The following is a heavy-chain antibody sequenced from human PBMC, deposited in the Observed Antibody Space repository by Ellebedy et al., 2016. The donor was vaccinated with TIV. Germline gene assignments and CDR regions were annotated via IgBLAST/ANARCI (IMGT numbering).Heavy chain of an antibody. CDR2: INPDSGVT. CDR3: ARVRRGSSGMDV. CDR1: GYTFTANY. D-gene: IGHD6-13*01. V-gene: IGHV1-2*02. J-gene: IGHJ6*02. Sequence: ASVKVSCKASGYTFTANYVHWVRQAPGQGLEWMGWINPDSGVTNFPQKFQGRVTMTRDTSVKTAYMELSRLESADTAVYYCARVRRGSSGMDVWGQGTTVTVS.